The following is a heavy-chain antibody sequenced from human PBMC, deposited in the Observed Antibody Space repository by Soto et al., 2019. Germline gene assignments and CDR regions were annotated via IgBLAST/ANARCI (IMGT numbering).Heavy chain of an antibody. J-gene: IGHJ5*02. CDR3: ARHPDYGDYGFWFDP. CDR1: GGSISSSSYY. CDR2: IYYSGST. Sequence: SETLSLTCTVSGGSISSSSYYWGWIRQPPGKGLEWIGSIYYSGSTYYSPSLKSRVTISVDTSKNQFSLKLSSVTAADTAVYYCARHPDYGDYGFWFDPWGQGTLVTVSS. D-gene: IGHD4-17*01. V-gene: IGHV4-39*01.